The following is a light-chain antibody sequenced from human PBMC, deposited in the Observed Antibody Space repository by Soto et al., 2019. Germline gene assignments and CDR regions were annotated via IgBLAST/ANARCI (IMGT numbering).Light chain of an antibody. Sequence: QSVLTQPASVSGSPGQSITISCTGTSSDVGGYNYVSWYQQHPGKAPKLMIYDVSHRPSGVSNRFSGSKSGTSASLAISGLQSEDEADYYCVAWDDSLNGYVVFGGWTKVTVL. J-gene: IGLJ2*01. CDR3: VAWDDSLNGYVV. CDR1: SSDVGGYNY. V-gene: IGLV2-14*01. CDR2: DVS.